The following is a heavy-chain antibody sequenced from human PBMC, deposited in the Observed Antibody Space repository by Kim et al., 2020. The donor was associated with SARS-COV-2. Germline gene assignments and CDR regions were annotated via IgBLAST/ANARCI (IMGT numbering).Heavy chain of an antibody. D-gene: IGHD3-3*01. CDR3: ARGPDDFWSGYYDDAFDI. CDR1: GGSFSGYY. J-gene: IGHJ3*02. Sequence: SETLSLTCAVYGGSFSGYYWSWIRQPPGKGLEWIGEINHSGSTNYNPSLKSRVTISVDTSKNQFSLKLSSVTAADTAVYYCARGPDDFWSGYYDDAFDIWGQGTMVTVSS. V-gene: IGHV4-34*01. CDR2: INHSGST.